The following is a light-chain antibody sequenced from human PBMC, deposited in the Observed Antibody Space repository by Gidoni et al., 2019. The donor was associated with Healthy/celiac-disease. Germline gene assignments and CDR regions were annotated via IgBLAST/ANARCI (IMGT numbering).Light chain of an antibody. CDR2: DAS. J-gene: IGKJ1*01. V-gene: IGKV3-11*01. Sequence: EIVLTQSPSTLYLSPGERATLSCRASQSVSSYLAWYQQKPGQAPRLLLYDASNRATGIPARFSGSGSGTDFTLTISSLEPEDFAVYYCQQRSNWPWAFGQGTKVEIK. CDR1: QSVSSY. CDR3: QQRSNWPWA.